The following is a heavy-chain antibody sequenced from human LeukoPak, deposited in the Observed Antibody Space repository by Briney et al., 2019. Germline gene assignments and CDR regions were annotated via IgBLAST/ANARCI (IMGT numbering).Heavy chain of an antibody. V-gene: IGHV3-72*01. J-gene: IGHJ4*02. CDR2: IRNKVNSYST. CDR3: ARVRYYLDY. CDR1: GFTFSDHY. D-gene: IGHD3-9*01. Sequence: GRSLRLSCAASGFTFSDHYMDWVRQAAGKGLEWVGRIRNKVNSYSTEYAASVKGRFTISRDDSKNSLYLQMNSLKTEDTAAYYCARVRYYLDYWGQGTLVTVSS.